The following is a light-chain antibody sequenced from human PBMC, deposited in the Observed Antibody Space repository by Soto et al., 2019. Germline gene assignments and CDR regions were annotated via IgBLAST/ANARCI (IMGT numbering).Light chain of an antibody. CDR3: QQYKNWPT. J-gene: IGKJ1*01. Sequence: EIVMTQSPATLSVSPGERATLSCRASQSVSSNLAWYQQKPGQAPRLLIYGASTRATGIPARFSGSGSGTEFPLTISSPQSGDFAVYYCQQYKNWPTFGQGTKVDI. CDR2: GAS. CDR1: QSVSSN. V-gene: IGKV3-15*01.